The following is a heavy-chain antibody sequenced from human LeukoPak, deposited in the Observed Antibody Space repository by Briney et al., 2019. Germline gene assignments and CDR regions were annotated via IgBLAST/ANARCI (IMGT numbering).Heavy chain of an antibody. D-gene: IGHD2-15*01. Sequence: GGSLRLSCAASGFSFDDFAMHWVRHAPGKGLEWVSGITWNGGTIDYADSVKGRFTISRDNAKNSLYLQMNSLRAEDTAVYYCARDQDVVVLLGIIAYDAFDLWGQGTMVTVSS. CDR1: GFSFDDFA. J-gene: IGHJ3*01. CDR3: ARDQDVVVLLGIIAYDAFDL. CDR2: ITWNGGTI. V-gene: IGHV3-9*01.